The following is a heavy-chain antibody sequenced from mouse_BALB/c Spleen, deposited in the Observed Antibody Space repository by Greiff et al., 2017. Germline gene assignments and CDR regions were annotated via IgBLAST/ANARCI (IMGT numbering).Heavy chain of an antibody. J-gene: IGHJ1*01. Sequence: QVQLQQPGAELVKPGASVKMSCKASGYTFTSYNMHWVKQTPGQGLEWIGAIYPGNGDTSYNQKFKGKATLTADKSSSTAYMQLSSLTSEDSAVYYCARSYYGSGYWYLDVWGAGTTVTVSS. V-gene: IGHV1-12*01. CDR3: ARSYYGSGYWYLDV. D-gene: IGHD1-1*01. CDR2: IYPGNGDT. CDR1: GYTFTSYN.